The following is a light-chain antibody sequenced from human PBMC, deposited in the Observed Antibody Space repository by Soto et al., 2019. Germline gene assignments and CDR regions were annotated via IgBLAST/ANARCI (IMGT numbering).Light chain of an antibody. Sequence: ETVMTQSPATLSVSPGERATLSCRASPSVNSNLAWYQQKLGQAPRVLIYGASTRATGIPARFSGSGSGTEFILTISSLQYEDFELYYCQEYNTWPWTLGQGTKVDIK. CDR1: PSVNSN. J-gene: IGKJ1*01. CDR3: QEYNTWPWT. CDR2: GAS. V-gene: IGKV3-15*01.